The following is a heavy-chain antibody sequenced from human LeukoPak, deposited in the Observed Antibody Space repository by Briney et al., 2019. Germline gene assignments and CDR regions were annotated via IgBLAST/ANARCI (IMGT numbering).Heavy chain of an antibody. CDR1: GGSISSSSYY. CDR3: ARDLRVVVAANWFDP. Sequence: SETLSLTCTVSGGSISSSSYYWGWIRQPPGKGLEWIGSIYYSGSTYYNPSLKSRVTISVDTSKNQFSLKLSSVTAADTAVYYCARDLRVVVAANWFDPWGQGTLVTVSS. CDR2: IYYSGST. V-gene: IGHV4-39*07. D-gene: IGHD2-15*01. J-gene: IGHJ5*02.